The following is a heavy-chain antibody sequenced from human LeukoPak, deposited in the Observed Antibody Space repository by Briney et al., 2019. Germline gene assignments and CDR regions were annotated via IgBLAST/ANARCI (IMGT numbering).Heavy chain of an antibody. D-gene: IGHD6-19*01. CDR1: GFTFSSYA. CDR2: ISGSGGST. J-gene: IGHJ4*02. V-gene: IGHV3-23*01. Sequence: GESLRLSCAASGFTFSSYAMSWVRQAPGKGLEWVSAISGSGGSTYYADSVKGRFTISRDNSKNTLYLQMNSLRAEDTAVYYCAKAGGYSSGWYETHWGQGTLVTVSS. CDR3: AKAGGYSSGWYETH.